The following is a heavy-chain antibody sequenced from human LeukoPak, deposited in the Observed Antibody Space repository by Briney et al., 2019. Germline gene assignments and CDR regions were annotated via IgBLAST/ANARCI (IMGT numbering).Heavy chain of an antibody. CDR1: GASISSGDYY. D-gene: IGHD3-10*02. Sequence: SETLSLTCTVSGASISSGDYYWTWIRQPPGKGLEWIGYIYYSGSSYYNPSLKSRVTISVDTSKNQFSLKLSSVTAADTAVYYCARRSGELLHLWSGKPDYYYGLDVWGQGTTVTVSS. CDR2: IYYSGSS. V-gene: IGHV4-30-4*01. J-gene: IGHJ6*02. CDR3: ARRSGELLHLWSGKPDYYYGLDV.